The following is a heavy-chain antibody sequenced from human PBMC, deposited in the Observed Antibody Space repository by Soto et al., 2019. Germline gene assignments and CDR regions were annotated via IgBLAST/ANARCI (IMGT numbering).Heavy chain of an antibody. V-gene: IGHV3-23*01. Sequence: PWGSRRLPCATSGFTFRSYPIIWVRQAPEKGLEWVSGVTATGSDTYYANSVKGRFTTSRDNSKKLLYIQMNSLRAEDTALYYCTKKCNGHHPFDSWGQGTKVTVSS. D-gene: IGHD2-8*01. CDR1: GFTFRSYP. CDR2: VTATGSDT. J-gene: IGHJ3*01. CDR3: TKKCNGHHPFDS.